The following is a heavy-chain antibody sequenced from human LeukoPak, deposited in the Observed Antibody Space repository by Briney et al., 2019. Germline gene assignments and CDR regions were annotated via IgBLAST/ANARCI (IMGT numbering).Heavy chain of an antibody. J-gene: IGHJ4*02. CDR2: IKQDGSEK. CDR3: ARGGYSYGFGY. CDR1: GFTFSNYW. Sequence: GGFLRLSCAASGFTFSNYWMSWVRQAPGKGLEWVANIKQDGSEKYYVDSVKGRFTISRDNAKNSLYLQMNSLRAEDTAVYYCARGGYSYGFGYWGQGTLVTVSS. D-gene: IGHD5-18*01. V-gene: IGHV3-7*01.